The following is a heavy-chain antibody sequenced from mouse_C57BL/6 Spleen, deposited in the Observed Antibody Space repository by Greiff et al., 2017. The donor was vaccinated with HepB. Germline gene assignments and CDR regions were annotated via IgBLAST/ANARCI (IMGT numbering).Heavy chain of an antibody. D-gene: IGHD3-1*01. Sequence: EVNVVESGGGLVQPGGSLKLSCAASGFTFSDYGMAWVRQAPRKGPEWVAFISNLAYSIYYADTVTGRFTISRENAKNTLYLEMSSLRSEDTAMYYCARHGLVPYAMDYWGQGTSVTVSS. V-gene: IGHV5-15*01. CDR1: GFTFSDYG. CDR3: ARHGLVPYAMDY. CDR2: ISNLAYSI. J-gene: IGHJ4*01.